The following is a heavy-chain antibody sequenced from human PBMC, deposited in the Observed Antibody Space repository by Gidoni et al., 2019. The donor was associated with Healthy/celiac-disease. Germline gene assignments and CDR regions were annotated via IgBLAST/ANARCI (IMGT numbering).Heavy chain of an antibody. V-gene: IGHV5-51*01. J-gene: IGHJ4*02. CDR1: GYSFTSYW. D-gene: IGHD3-10*01. CDR2: IYPCDSDT. Sequence: EVQLVQSGAEVKKPGESLKISCKGSGYSFTSYWIGWVRQMPGKGLEWMGIIYPCDSDTRYRPSFQGQVTLPADKSLRTAYLQVSSLKASDTGNDYCASGGARGVYFDHRGQGTLVTVSS. CDR3: ASGGARGVYFDH.